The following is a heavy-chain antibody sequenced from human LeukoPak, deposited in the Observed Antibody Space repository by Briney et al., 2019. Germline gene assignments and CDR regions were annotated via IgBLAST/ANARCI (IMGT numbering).Heavy chain of an antibody. CDR1: GYTFTVYY. CDR3: AREPGQSGYDSYFDY. V-gene: IGHV1-2*02. Sequence: ASVKASCKASGYTFTVYYMHWVRQAPGQGLEWMGWINPNSGGTNYAQKFQGRVTMTGDTSISTAYMELSRLRSDDTAVYYCAREPGQSGYDSYFDYWGQGTLVTVSS. CDR2: INPNSGGT. D-gene: IGHD5-12*01. J-gene: IGHJ4*02.